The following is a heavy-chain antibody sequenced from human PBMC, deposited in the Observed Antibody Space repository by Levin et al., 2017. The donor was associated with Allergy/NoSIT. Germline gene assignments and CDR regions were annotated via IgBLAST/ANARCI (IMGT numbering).Heavy chain of an antibody. CDR1: GGSFSGYY. CDR3: ARVGGYCSSTSCPVRLPYYYGMDV. V-gene: IGHV4-34*01. Sequence: SETLSLTCAVYGGSFSGYYWSWIRQPPGKGLEWIGEINHSGSTNYNPSLKSRVTISVDTSKNQFSLKLSSVTAADTAVYYCARVGGYCSSTSCPVRLPYYYGMDVWGQGTTVTVSS. J-gene: IGHJ6*02. CDR2: INHSGST. D-gene: IGHD2-2*03.